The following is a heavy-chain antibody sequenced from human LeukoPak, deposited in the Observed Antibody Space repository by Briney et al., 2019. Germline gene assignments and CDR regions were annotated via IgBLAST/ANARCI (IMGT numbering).Heavy chain of an antibody. CDR3: ARDRIGDDYIWGSYRPLADY. J-gene: IGHJ4*02. CDR1: GFTFSSYS. D-gene: IGHD3-16*02. CDR2: ISSSSSYI. V-gene: IGHV3-21*01. Sequence: PGGSLRLSCAASGFTFSSYSMNWVRQAPGKGLEWVSSISSSSSYIYYADSVKGRFTISRDNAKNSLYLQMNSLRAEDTAVCYCARDRIGDDYIWGSYRPLADYWGQGTLVTVSS.